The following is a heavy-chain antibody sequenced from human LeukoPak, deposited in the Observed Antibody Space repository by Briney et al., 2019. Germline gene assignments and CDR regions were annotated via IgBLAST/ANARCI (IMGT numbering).Heavy chain of an antibody. J-gene: IGHJ4*02. CDR2: IKYDGIDK. CDR1: GFTFSSYS. CDR3: VRNRGWLQFDN. V-gene: IGHV3-7*01. D-gene: IGHD5-24*01. Sequence: GGSLRLSCAASGFTFSSYSMNWVRQAPGKGLEWVAMIKYDGIDKQYLDSVKGRFTISRDNAKNSVYLEMNSLGAEDTAMYYCVRNRGWLQFDNWGQGTLVTVSS.